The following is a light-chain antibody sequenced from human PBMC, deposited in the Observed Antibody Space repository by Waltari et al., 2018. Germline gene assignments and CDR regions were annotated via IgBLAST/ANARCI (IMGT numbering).Light chain of an antibody. V-gene: IGLV2-14*01. CDR3: NSYAGSSSWV. J-gene: IGLJ3*02. CDR2: DVF. CDR1: SSDVGFYNY. Sequence: QSALTQPASVSGSPGQSITISCAGTSSDVGFYNYVSWYQQHPGKAPKLMIYDVFGRPSGVSNRFSGSKSGNTASLTISGLQAEDEADYYCNSYAGSSSWVCGGGTKLTVL.